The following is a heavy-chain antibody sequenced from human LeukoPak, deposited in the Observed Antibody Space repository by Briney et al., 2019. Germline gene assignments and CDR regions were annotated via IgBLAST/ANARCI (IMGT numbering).Heavy chain of an antibody. V-gene: IGHV3-23*01. CDR3: AKGLEGEFDY. Sequence: GGSLRLSCAASGFTFSSYWMHWVRQAPGKGLEWVSAISGSGGSTYYADSVKGRFTISRDNSKNTLYLQMNSLRAEDTAVYYCAKGLEGEFDYWGQGTLVTVSS. CDR1: GFTFSSYW. J-gene: IGHJ4*02. D-gene: IGHD1-1*01. CDR2: ISGSGGST.